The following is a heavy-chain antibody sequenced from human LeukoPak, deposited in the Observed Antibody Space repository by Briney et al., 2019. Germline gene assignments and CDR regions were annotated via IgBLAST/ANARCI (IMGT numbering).Heavy chain of an antibody. CDR2: ISYDGNNE. CDR1: GFTFSSYA. D-gene: IGHD2-15*01. V-gene: IGHV3-30*04. CDR3: AKGVDYCSGGSCPADY. Sequence: GRSLRLSCAASGFTFSSYAIHWVRQAPGKGLEWVAVISYDGNNEYYADSVKGRFTISRDNSKNTLFLQMNSLRAEDTAVYYCAKGVDYCSGGSCPADYWGPGTLVTVSS. J-gene: IGHJ4*02.